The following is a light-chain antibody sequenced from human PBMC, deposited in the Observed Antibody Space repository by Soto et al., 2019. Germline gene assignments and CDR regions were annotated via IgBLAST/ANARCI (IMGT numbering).Light chain of an antibody. CDR3: SQYGTSPTWT. CDR1: ESISNNY. J-gene: IGKJ1*01. CDR2: GAS. V-gene: IGKV3-20*01. Sequence: EIVLTQSPDTLSLSPGEEATLSCRTRESISNNYLAWYQPKAGQDPRLLIYGASGRATGIPDRFSGSGSGTDFTLTISRLAPEDFAVYYCSQYGTSPTWTFGQGTNVEVK.